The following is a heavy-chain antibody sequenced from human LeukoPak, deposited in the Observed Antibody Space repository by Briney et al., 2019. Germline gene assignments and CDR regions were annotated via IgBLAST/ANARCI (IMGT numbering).Heavy chain of an antibody. D-gene: IGHD3-10*01. Sequence: PSETLSLTCAVYGGSFSGYYWSWIRQPPGKGLEWIGEVDHFGSTNYNPSLKSRVTVSEDTSKNQFSLRLSSVTAADTAVYYCARGEGSGSYMSYFDYWGQGGLVTVSS. V-gene: IGHV4-34*01. J-gene: IGHJ4*02. CDR2: VDHFGST. CDR3: ARGEGSGSYMSYFDY. CDR1: GGSFSGYY.